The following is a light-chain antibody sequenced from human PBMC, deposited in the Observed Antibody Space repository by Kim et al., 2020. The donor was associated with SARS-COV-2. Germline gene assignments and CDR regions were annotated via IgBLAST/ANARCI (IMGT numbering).Light chain of an antibody. V-gene: IGKV1-33*01. CDR2: SAS. J-gene: IGKJ3*01. CDR1: QTIGNS. CDR3: QQNDNVPLT. Sequence: ASVGDRVTITCRVSQTIGNSLNWYQQKPGKAPRLLIWSASGLQKGVPSRFSGSGSGTDFTLTISDLQPEDFATYYCQQNDNVPLTFGPGTKVDIK.